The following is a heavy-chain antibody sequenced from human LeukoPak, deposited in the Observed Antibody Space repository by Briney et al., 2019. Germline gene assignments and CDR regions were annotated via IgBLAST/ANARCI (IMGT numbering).Heavy chain of an antibody. CDR1: GGSIRSYY. CDR3: ARLSYGSGSYPADP. Sequence: SETLSLTCTVSGGSIRSYYWSWIRQPPGKGLEWVGYIYYSGSTNYNPSLKSRVTISADTSKNQFSLKLSSVTAADTAVYYCARLSYGSGSYPADPWGQGTLVTVSS. D-gene: IGHD3-10*01. V-gene: IGHV4-59*01. J-gene: IGHJ5*02. CDR2: IYYSGST.